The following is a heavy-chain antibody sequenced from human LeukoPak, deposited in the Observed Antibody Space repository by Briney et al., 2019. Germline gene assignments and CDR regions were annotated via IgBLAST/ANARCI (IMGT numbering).Heavy chain of an antibody. J-gene: IGHJ5*02. V-gene: IGHV4-59*01. CDR3: ARDRGNAPEGWFDP. D-gene: IGHD4-23*01. CDR2: IYYSGCT. CDR1: GGSISSYY. Sequence: SETLSLTCTVSGGSISSYYWSWIRQPPGKGLEWIGYIYYSGCTNYNPSLKSRVTISVDTSKNQFSLKLSSVTAADTAVYYCARDRGNAPEGWFDPWGQGTLVTVSS.